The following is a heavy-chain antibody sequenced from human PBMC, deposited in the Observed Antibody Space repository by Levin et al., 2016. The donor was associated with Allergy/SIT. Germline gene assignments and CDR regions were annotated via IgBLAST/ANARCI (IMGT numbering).Heavy chain of an antibody. V-gene: IGHV1-18*01. J-gene: IGHJ4*02. D-gene: IGHD3-10*01. CDR3: ARVDYYGVESYYSSDY. Sequence: VRQMPGKGLEWMGWMSVYSGNADYAQEFQDRVTMTTDTSTSTAYMELRSLRSDDTAVYYCARVDYYGVESYYSSDYWGQGTLVTVSS. CDR2: MSVYSGNA.